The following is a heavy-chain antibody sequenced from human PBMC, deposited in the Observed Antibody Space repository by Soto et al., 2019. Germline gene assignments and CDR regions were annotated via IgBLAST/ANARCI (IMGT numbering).Heavy chain of an antibody. CDR2: INADNGDT. CDR3: AGSIVVVTALDY. CDR1: GYTFTGYY. J-gene: IGHJ4*02. Sequence: ASVKVSCKASGYTFTGYYMHWVRQAPGQGLEWMGWINADNGDTKYSQKFQGRVTITRDTSASTAYMELSSLRSEDTAVYYCAGSIVVVTALDYWGQGTLVTVSS. D-gene: IGHD2-21*02. V-gene: IGHV1-3*01.